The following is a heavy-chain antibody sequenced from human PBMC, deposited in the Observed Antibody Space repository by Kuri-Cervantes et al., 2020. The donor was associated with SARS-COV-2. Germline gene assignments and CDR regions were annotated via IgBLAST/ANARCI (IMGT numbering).Heavy chain of an antibody. CDR3: ARVQPLTIFGVVIIDAFDI. V-gene: IGHV4-59*08. Sequence: GSLRLSCTVSGGSISSYYWSWIRQPPGKGLEWIGEINHSGSTNYNPSLKSRVTISVDTSKNQFSLKLSSVTAADTAVYYCARVQPLTIFGVVIIDAFDIWGQGTMVTVSS. CDR1: GGSISSYY. D-gene: IGHD3-3*01. J-gene: IGHJ3*02. CDR2: INHSGST.